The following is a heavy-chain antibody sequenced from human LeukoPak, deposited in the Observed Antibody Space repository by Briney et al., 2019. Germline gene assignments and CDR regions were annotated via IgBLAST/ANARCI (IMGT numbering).Heavy chain of an antibody. D-gene: IGHD1-26*01. CDR2: ISGDGGTT. CDR3: AKARRSGTHYSDFDF. J-gene: IGHJ4*02. Sequence: GGSLRLSCAASGFNFDEYAMYWVHQAPGKGLEWVSLISGDGGTTSYADSVKGRFTISRDNSENSLNLQMKSLRSEDTALYYCAKARRSGTHYSDFDFWGQGTLVTVSS. CDR1: GFNFDEYA. V-gene: IGHV3-43*02.